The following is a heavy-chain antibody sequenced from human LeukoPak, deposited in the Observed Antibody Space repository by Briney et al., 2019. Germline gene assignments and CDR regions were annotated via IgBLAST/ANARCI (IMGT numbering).Heavy chain of an antibody. V-gene: IGHV3-33*07. CDR2: IRYDGSNK. D-gene: IGHD3-9*01. J-gene: IGHJ4*02. CDR3: ARTYYDILTGYNPYFDY. CDR1: GFTFSSYG. Sequence: GGSLRLSCAASGFTFSSYGMYWVRQAPGKGLEWVAFIRYDGSNKYYADSVKGRFTISRDDAKNSLYLQMNSLRAEDTAVYYCARTYYDILTGYNPYFDYWGQGTLVTVSS.